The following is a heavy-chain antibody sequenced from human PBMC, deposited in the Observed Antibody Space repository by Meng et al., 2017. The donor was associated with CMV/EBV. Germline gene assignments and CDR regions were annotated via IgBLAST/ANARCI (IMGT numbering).Heavy chain of an antibody. CDR2: IRYDGSNK. Sequence: GESLKISCAASGFTFSSYGMHWVRQAPGTWLEWVAFIRYDGSNKYYADSVKGRFTISRDNSKNTLYLQMNSLRAEDTAVYYCAKGLDFDYWGQGTLVTVSS. V-gene: IGHV3-30*02. CDR3: AKGLDFDY. J-gene: IGHJ4*02. CDR1: GFTFSSYG.